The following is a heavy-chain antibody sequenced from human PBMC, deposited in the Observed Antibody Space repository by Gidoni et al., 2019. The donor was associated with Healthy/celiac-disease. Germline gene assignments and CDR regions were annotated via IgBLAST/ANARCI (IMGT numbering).Heavy chain of an antibody. CDR3: ARRRRYNGVATNYYFDY. CDR1: GGSFSGYY. CDR2: INHSGST. V-gene: IGHV4-34*01. J-gene: IGHJ4*02. D-gene: IGHD5-12*01. Sequence: QVQLQQWGAGLLKPSETLSLTCAVYGGSFSGYYWSWIRQPPGKGLEWIGEINHSGSTNYNPSLKSRVTISVDTSKNQFSLKLSSVTAADTAVYYCARRRRYNGVATNYYFDYWGQGTLVTVPS.